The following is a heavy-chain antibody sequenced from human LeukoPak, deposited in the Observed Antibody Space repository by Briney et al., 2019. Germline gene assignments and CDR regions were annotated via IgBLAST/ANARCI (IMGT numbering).Heavy chain of an antibody. CDR3: ARDPQHSSGWYYFDY. V-gene: IGHV1-46*01. CDR2: INPSGGST. CDR1: GYTFTSYY. D-gene: IGHD6-19*01. Sequence: ASVKVSCKASGYTFTSYYMHWVRQAPGQGLEWMGRINPSGGSTSYAQKFQGRVTMTRDTSTSTVYMELSSLRSEDTAVYYCARDPQHSSGWYYFDYWGQGTLVTVSS. J-gene: IGHJ4*02.